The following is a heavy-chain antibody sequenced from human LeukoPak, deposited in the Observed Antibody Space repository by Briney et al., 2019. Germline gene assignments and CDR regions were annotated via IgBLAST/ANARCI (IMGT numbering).Heavy chain of an antibody. J-gene: IGHJ4*02. CDR1: GGTFSSYA. D-gene: IGHD3-10*01. CDR2: IIPIFGTA. Sequence: SVKVSCKASGGTFSSYAISWVRQAPGQAREWMGRIIPIFGTANYAQKFQGRVTITTDESTSTAYMELSSLRSEDTAVYYCAREESGGSGSYYNSYWGQGTLVTVSS. CDR3: AREESGGSGSYYNSY. V-gene: IGHV1-69*05.